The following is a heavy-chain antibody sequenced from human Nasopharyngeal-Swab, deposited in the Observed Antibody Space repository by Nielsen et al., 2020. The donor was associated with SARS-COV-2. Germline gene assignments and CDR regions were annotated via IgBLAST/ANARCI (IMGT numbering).Heavy chain of an antibody. CDR1: GFTFSSYG. V-gene: IGHV3-30*18. Sequence: GESLKISCAASGFTFSSYGMHWVRQAPGKGLEWVAVISYDGSNKYYADSVKGRFTISRDNSKNTLYLQMTSLRAEDTAVYYCAKVQQQMAYYYYGMDVWGQGTTVTVSS. J-gene: IGHJ6*02. CDR2: ISYDGSNK. D-gene: IGHD6-13*01. CDR3: AKVQQQMAYYYYGMDV.